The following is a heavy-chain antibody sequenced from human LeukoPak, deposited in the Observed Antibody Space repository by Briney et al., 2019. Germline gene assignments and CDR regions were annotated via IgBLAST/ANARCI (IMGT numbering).Heavy chain of an antibody. CDR2: INPNSGGT. V-gene: IGHV1-2*02. Sequence: ASVKVSCKASGYTFTGYYMLWVRQAPGQGLEWMGWINPNSGGTNYAQKFQGRVTMTRDTSISTAYMELSRLRSDDTAVYYCARDATYCTNGVCYYYYGMDVWGQGTTVTVSS. J-gene: IGHJ6*02. D-gene: IGHD2-8*01. CDR3: ARDATYCTNGVCYYYYGMDV. CDR1: GYTFTGYY.